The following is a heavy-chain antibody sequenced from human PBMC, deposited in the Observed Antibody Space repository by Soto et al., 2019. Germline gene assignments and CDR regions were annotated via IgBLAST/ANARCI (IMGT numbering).Heavy chain of an antibody. J-gene: IGHJ4*02. V-gene: IGHV3-74*01. CDR1: GFVFKMYY. CDR2: ISDDGKIT. CDR3: ARESEDLTSNFDY. Sequence: GGSLRLSCEASGFVFKMYYMHWVRQVPGKGPEWVSRISDDGKITTYADSVKDRFTISRDNAKNSLYLEMNSLRAEDTAVYYCARESEDLTSNFDYWGQGTLVTVSS.